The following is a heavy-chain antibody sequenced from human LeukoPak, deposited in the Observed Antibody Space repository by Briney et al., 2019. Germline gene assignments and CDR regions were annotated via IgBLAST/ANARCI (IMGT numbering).Heavy chain of an antibody. J-gene: IGHJ3*02. Sequence: SETLSLTCTVSGGSISSSSYYWGWIRQPPGKGLEWTGSIYYSGSTYYNPSLKSRVTISVDTSKNQFSLKLSSVTAADTAVYYCARHGAVAGLNDAFDIWGQGTMVTVSS. CDR1: GGSISSSSYY. CDR2: IYYSGST. CDR3: ARHGAVAGLNDAFDI. D-gene: IGHD6-19*01. V-gene: IGHV4-39*01.